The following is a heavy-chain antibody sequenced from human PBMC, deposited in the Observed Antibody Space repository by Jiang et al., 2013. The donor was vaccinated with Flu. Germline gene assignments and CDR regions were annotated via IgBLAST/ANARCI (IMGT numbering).Heavy chain of an antibody. D-gene: IGHD3-10*01. V-gene: IGHV4-39*07. CDR1: GGSISSSSYY. Sequence: LLKPSETLSLTCTVSGGSISSSSYYWGWIRQPPGKGLEWIGSIYYSGSTYYNPSLKSRVTISVDTSKNQFSLKLSSVTAADTAVYYCARQGRDYYGSGSYYLEAWGQGTLVTVSS. J-gene: IGHJ5*02. CDR3: ARQGRDYYGSGSYYLEA. CDR2: IYYSGST.